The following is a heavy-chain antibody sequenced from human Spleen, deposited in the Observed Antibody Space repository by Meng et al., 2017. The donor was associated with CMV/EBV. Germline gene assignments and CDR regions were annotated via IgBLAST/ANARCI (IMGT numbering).Heavy chain of an antibody. D-gene: IGHD1-1*01. Sequence: GESLKISCAASGFTFSGSAMHWVRQASGKGLEWVGRIRSKANSYATAYAASVKGRFTISRDDSKNTAYLQMNSLKTEDTAVYYCVRGYNSFDSWGQGTLVTVSS. V-gene: IGHV3-73*01. CDR1: GFTFSGSA. CDR2: IRSKANSYAT. J-gene: IGHJ4*02. CDR3: VRGYNSFDS.